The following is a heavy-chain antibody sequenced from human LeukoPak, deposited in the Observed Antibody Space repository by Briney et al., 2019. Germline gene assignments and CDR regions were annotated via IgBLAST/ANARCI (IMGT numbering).Heavy chain of an antibody. Sequence: GGSLRLSCEASGFTVSSNDMSWVRQAPGKGLEWVSVIYSGGGTDYADSVRGRFTISRDSSKNTLYLQMNSLRAEDTAVYYCARGPRGFDPWGQGALVTVSS. V-gene: IGHV3-53*01. J-gene: IGHJ5*02. CDR3: ARGPRGFDP. CDR1: GFTVSSND. CDR2: IYSGGGT.